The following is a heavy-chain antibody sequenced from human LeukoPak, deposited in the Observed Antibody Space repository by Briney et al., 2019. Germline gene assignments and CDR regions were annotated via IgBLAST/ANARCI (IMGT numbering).Heavy chain of an antibody. V-gene: IGHV1-18*01. D-gene: IGHD3-22*01. CDR3: AREHYYDSSGYDSFDY. CDR2: ISAYNGNT. CDR1: GYTFTSYG. Sequence: ASVKVSCKASGYTFTSYGISWVRQAPGQGLEWMGWISAYNGNTNYAQKLQGRVTMTTDTSTSTVYMELSSLRSEDTAVYYCAREHYYDSSGYDSFDYWGQRTLVTVSS. J-gene: IGHJ4*02.